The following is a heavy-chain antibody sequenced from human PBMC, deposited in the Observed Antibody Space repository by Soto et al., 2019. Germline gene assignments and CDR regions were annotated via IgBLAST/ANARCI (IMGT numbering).Heavy chain of an antibody. J-gene: IGHJ5*02. CDR3: VRVPGP. Sequence: SETLSLTCTVSGGSISSSSFYWGWIRQPPGKGLEWIGSIFYSGSTYYNPSLKSRVTISVDTSKNQFSLKLSSVTAADTAVYYCVRVPGPWGQGTLVTVS. V-gene: IGHV4-39*01. CDR1: GGSISSSSFY. CDR2: IFYSGST.